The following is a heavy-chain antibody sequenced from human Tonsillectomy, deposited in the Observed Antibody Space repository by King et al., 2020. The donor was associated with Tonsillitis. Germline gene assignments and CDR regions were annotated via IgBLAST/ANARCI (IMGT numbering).Heavy chain of an antibody. J-gene: IGHJ4*02. CDR1: GFTFSSYG. V-gene: IGHV3-33*05. Sequence: VQLVESGGGVVQPGRSLRLSCAASGFTFSSYGMHWVRQAPGKGLEWVAVISYDGSNKYYADSVKGRFTISRDNSKNTLYLQMNSLRAEDTAVYYCAGGPSGVMVRGVISFFDYWGQGTLVTVSS. CDR3: AGGPSGVMVRGVISFFDY. CDR2: ISYDGSNK. D-gene: IGHD3-10*01.